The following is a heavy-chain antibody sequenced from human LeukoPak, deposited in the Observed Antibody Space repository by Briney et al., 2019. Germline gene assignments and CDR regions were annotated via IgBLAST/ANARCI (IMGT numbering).Heavy chain of an antibody. CDR3: ARDSSSGYYFPDAFDI. V-gene: IGHV4-30-4*08. J-gene: IGHJ3*02. CDR1: GCSISSGGYY. CDR2: IYYSGST. Sequence: SETLSLTCTVSGCSISSGGYYWSWIRQHPGKGLEWIGYIYYSGSTYYNPSLKSRVTISVDTSKNQFSLKLSSVTAADTAVYYCARDSSSGYYFPDAFDIWGQGTMVTVSS. D-gene: IGHD3-22*01.